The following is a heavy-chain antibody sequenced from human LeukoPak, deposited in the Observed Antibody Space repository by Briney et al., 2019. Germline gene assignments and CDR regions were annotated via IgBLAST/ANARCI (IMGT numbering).Heavy chain of an antibody. CDR1: GFSLTTTGVG. CDR2: VYWDDDK. V-gene: IGHV2-5*02. CDR3: AHRPNRNARNWDTGYFDN. D-gene: IGHD1-14*01. J-gene: IGHJ4*02. Sequence: SGPTLMRPGQTLTLTCTFSGFSLTTTGVGVGWIRQPPGKALEWLVFVYWDDDKRYSPSLKSRLTITKDTSKNQVVLTVTNMDPVDTATYYCAHRPNRNARNWDTGYFDNWGQGALVTVSS.